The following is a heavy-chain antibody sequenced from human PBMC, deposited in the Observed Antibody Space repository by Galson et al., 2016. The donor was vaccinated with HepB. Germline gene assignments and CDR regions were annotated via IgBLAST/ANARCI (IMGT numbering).Heavy chain of an antibody. CDR2: IFHTGST. CDR3: ARNRFGYRSDGMDA. Sequence: TLSLPCDVSGGSVSSGGYSWSWIRQPPGKGLEWIGYIFHTGSTYYNPSLRSRVTISIDRSKNQFSLKLTSVTAADTAVYYCARNRFGYRSDGMDAWGQGTTVTVSS. D-gene: IGHD3-16*01. CDR1: GGSVSSGGYS. J-gene: IGHJ6*02. V-gene: IGHV4-30-2*01.